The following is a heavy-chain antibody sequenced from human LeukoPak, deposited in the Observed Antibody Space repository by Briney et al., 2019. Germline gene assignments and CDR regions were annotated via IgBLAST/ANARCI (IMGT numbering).Heavy chain of an antibody. V-gene: IGHV4-59*12. Sequence: PSETLSLTCTVSGGSISSYYWSWIRQPPGKGLEWIGYIYYSGSTNYSPSLKSRVTISVDTSKNQFSLKLSSVTAADTAVYYCVGDYYDSSGYYYDYWGQGTLVTVSS. D-gene: IGHD3-22*01. J-gene: IGHJ4*02. CDR2: IYYSGST. CDR1: GGSISSYY. CDR3: VGDYYDSSGYYYDY.